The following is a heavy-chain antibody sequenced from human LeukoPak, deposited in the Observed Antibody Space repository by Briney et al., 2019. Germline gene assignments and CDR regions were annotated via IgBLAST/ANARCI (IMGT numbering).Heavy chain of an antibody. V-gene: IGHV3-7*01. D-gene: IGHD1-26*01. CDR2: IKQDGSEK. Sequence: GGSLRLSCAASEFTFSSYWMSWVRQAPGKGLEWVANIKQDGSEKIYLDSVKGRFTISRDNAKNSLYLQMNSLRVEDTAVYYCARDLPVVGAPGFDFWGQGTLVTVSS. CDR1: EFTFSSYW. CDR3: ARDLPVVGAPGFDF. J-gene: IGHJ4*02.